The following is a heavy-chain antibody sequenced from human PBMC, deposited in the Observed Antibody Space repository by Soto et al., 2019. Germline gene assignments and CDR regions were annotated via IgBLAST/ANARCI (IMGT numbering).Heavy chain of an antibody. J-gene: IGHJ5*01. CDR3: ARGRYCLTGRCFPNWFDS. Sequence: SETLSLTCSASGDSISTVDYFWAWIRQTPGQALEYIGYIYKSTTTYYNPSFESRVAISLDTSKSQFSLNVTSVTAADTAVYFCARGRYCLTGRCFPNWFDSWGQGTLVTVSS. CDR1: GDSISTVDYF. V-gene: IGHV4-30-4*01. CDR2: IYKSTTT. D-gene: IGHD2-15*01.